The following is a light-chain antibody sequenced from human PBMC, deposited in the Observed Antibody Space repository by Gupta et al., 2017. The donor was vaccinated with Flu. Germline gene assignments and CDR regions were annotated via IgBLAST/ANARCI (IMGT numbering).Light chain of an antibody. J-gene: IGLJ1*01. V-gene: IGLV1-47*01. Sequence: QSVLTPPPSASGAPRQRVPLPCSGSSSNIGSNYGHWYQQPPGTAAQHLIYSNNQPPSGGAARCSGCKSGGSAALAISGRRSEDEADYYCGAWDDSLSGQVFGTGTKVTVL. CDR1: SSNIGSNY. CDR2: SNN. CDR3: GAWDDSLSGQV.